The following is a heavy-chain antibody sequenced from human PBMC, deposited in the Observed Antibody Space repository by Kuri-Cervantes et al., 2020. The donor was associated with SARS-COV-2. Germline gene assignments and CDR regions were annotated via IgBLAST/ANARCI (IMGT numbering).Heavy chain of an antibody. Sequence: SEPLSPPFTPSGGSISSYYWSWIRQPPGKGLEWMGHIYYSGRTNYNPSLKRRVALSVDTTKNHYSLQLSSATAASTAEYYCARVRSTTAGWFDPWGKGTLVTVSS. D-gene: IGHD2/OR15-2a*01. V-gene: IGHV4-59*01. CDR1: GGSISSYY. J-gene: IGHJ5*02. CDR3: ARVRSTTAGWFDP. CDR2: IYYSGRT.